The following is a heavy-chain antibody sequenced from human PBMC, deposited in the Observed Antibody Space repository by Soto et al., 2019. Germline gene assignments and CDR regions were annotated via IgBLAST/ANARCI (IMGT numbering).Heavy chain of an antibody. D-gene: IGHD3-10*01. CDR2: IWYDGSNK. CDR1: GFTFSSHG. Sequence: GGSLRLSCAASGFTFSSHGMHWVRQAPGKGLEWVAVIWYDGSNKYNADCVKGRFTISRDNSKNTVYPQMNSLRAEDTAVYHCARWGDNKVFDYWGQGALVTVSS. CDR3: ARWGDNKVFDY. J-gene: IGHJ4*02. V-gene: IGHV3-33*01.